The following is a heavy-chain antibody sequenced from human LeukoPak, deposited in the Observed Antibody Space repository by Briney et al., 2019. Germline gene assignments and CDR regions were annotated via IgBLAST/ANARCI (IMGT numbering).Heavy chain of an antibody. CDR2: IYYSGST. Sequence: KPSETLSLTCTVSGGSISSSSYYWGWIRQPPGKGLEWIGSIYYSGSTYYNPSLKSRVTTSVDTSKNQFSLQLNSVTPEDTAVYYCARSLLDFGVVIEYYYYMDVWGKGTTVTVSS. CDR1: GGSISSSSYY. J-gene: IGHJ6*03. V-gene: IGHV4-39*07. CDR3: ARSLLDFGVVIEYYYYMDV. D-gene: IGHD3-3*01.